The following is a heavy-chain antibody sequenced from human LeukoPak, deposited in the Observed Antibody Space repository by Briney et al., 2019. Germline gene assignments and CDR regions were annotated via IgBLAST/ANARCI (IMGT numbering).Heavy chain of an antibody. D-gene: IGHD6-19*01. CDR3: ARAGYSSGWSEDYYYGMDV. V-gene: IGHV5-51*01. CDR2: IYPGDSDT. Sequence: GESLKISCKGSGYSFTSYWIGWVRQMPGKGLEWMGIIYPGDSDTRYSPSFQGQVTISADKSISTAYLQWSSLKASDTAMYYCARAGYSSGWSEDYYYGMDVWGQGTTVIVSS. CDR1: GYSFTSYW. J-gene: IGHJ6*02.